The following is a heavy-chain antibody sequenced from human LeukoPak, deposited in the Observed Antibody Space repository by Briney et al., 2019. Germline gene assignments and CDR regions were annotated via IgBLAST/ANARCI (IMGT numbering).Heavy chain of an antibody. Sequence: GGSLRLSCAASGFTFSSYAMSWVRQAPGMGLEWVSAISGSGGSTYYADSVEGRFTISRDNSKNTLYLQMNSLRAEDTAVYYCAKSGSRSNLFDYWGQGTLVTVSS. CDR3: AKSGSRSNLFDY. CDR2: ISGSGGST. J-gene: IGHJ4*02. V-gene: IGHV3-23*01. CDR1: GFTFSSYA. D-gene: IGHD1-1*01.